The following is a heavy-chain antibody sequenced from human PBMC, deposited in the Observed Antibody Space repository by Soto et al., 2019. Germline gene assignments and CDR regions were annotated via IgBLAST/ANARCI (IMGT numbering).Heavy chain of an antibody. D-gene: IGHD4-4*01. Sequence: HGQLVESGGGVVQPGRSLTLSCAASGFTFMDYGMNWVRQAPGKGLEWVAIIAYDGSNQYYADSVKGRFTIARDNSKNTLYLQMNSLRTEDTAVYYWAKAAYSNYGENYYYGMDVWGQGTRVTVAS. J-gene: IGHJ6*01. CDR1: GFTFMDYG. V-gene: IGHV3-30*18. CDR2: IAYDGSNQ. CDR3: AKAAYSNYGENYYYGMDV.